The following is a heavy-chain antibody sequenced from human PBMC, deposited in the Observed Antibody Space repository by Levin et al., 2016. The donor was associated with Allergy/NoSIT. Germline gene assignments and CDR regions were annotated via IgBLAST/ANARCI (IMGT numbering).Heavy chain of an antibody. CDR1: GGSGFPFTSSS. Sequence: GESLKISCVASGGSGFPFTSSSMNWVRQAPGKGLEWVSSISSGSDYKYYADSVKGRFTISRDNAKNSLYLQMNSLRAEDTAVYYCARDRHSGGYVYDLDYWGQGTLVTVSS. CDR3: ARDRHSGGYVYDLDY. V-gene: IGHV3-21*01. J-gene: IGHJ4*02. CDR2: ISSGSDYK. D-gene: IGHD3-22*01.